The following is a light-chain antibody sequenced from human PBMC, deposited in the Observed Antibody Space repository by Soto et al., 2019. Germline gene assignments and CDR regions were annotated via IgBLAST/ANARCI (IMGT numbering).Light chain of an antibody. CDR2: LTS. CDR3: HQRKSWPRT. CDR1: QALNTR. J-gene: IGKJ1*01. Sequence: EIVLTQSPATLSAFPGDRVILSCRASQALNTRLAWYQHKPGQAPRLLIYLTSNRAAGVPSRFSAWGSETDFTLSISDVQPEDFAVYYCHQRKSWPRTFGQGTKVDIK. V-gene: IGKV3-11*01.